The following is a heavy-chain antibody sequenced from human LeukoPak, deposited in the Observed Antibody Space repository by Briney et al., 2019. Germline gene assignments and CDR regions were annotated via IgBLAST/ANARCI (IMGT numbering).Heavy chain of an antibody. J-gene: IGHJ6*03. CDR2: ISSSSSYI. V-gene: IGHV3-21*01. D-gene: IGHD3-10*01. Sequence: VGSLRLSCAASGFTFSSYSMNWVRQAPGKGLEWVSSISSSSSYIYYADSVKGRFTISRDNAKNSLYLQMNSLRAEDTAVYYCARLIRSITMVRGVSYYYYMDVWGKGTTVTVSS. CDR1: GFTFSSYS. CDR3: ARLIRSITMVRGVSYYYYMDV.